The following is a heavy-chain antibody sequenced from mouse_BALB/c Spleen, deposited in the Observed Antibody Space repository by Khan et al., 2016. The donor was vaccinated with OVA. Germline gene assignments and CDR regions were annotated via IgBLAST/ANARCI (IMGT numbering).Heavy chain of an antibody. CDR1: GYTLTSYW. CDR2: INPSNGRT. Sequence: QVQLKESGAELVNPGASVNLSCKASGYTLTSYWMHWVKQRPGQGLEWIGEINPSNGRTNYNETFKSKATLTVDKSSSTAYMQISSPTSEDSAVYYCARLLINFDYWGQGTTLTVSS. D-gene: IGHD2-1*01. J-gene: IGHJ2*01. CDR3: ARLLINFDY. V-gene: IGHV1S81*02.